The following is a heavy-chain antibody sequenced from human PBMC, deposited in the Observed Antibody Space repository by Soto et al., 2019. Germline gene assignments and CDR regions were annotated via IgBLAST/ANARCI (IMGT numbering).Heavy chain of an antibody. Sequence: GGSLRLSCAAFGFTYSSYAMSWVRQGPGKGLEWVSAISGSGGSTYYADAVKGRFTISRDNSKNSLYLQIDSLSAEDTAVYYCAKYRILIYSNFDYWGQGTLVTVSS. CDR1: GFTYSSYA. CDR3: AKYRILIYSNFDY. D-gene: IGHD4-4*01. V-gene: IGHV3-23*01. J-gene: IGHJ4*02. CDR2: ISGSGGST.